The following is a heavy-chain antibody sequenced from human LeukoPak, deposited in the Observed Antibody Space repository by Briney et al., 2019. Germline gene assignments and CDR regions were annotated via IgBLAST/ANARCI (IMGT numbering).Heavy chain of an antibody. CDR3: ARATAMAAYYYYYYGMDV. V-gene: IGHV1-69*01. J-gene: IGHJ6*02. CDR2: IMPIFGTA. CDR1: GGTFSSYA. Sequence: SVKVSCKASGGTFSSYAISWVRQAPGQGLEWMGGIMPIFGTANYAQKFQGRVTITADESTGTAYMELSSLRSEDTAVYYCARATAMAAYYYYYYGMDVWGQGTTVTVSS. D-gene: IGHD5-18*01.